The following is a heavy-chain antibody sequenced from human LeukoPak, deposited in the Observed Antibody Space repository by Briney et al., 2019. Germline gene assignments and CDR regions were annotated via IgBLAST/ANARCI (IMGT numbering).Heavy chain of an antibody. V-gene: IGHV3-30*02. Sequence: GGSLRLSCAASGFTFSSYGMHLVRQAPCKGLEWVAFIRYDGSNKYYADSVKGRFTISRDNSKNTLYLQMNSLRAEDTAVYYCAKDHGLLWFGELYYYFDYWGQGTLVTVSS. CDR3: AKDHGLLWFGELYYYFDY. CDR2: IRYDGSNK. J-gene: IGHJ4*02. CDR1: GFTFSSYG. D-gene: IGHD3-10*01.